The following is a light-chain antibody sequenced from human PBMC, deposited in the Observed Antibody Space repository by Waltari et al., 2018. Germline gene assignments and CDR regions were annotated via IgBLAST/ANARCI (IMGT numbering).Light chain of an antibody. CDR1: QSISNW. CDR3: QQYDNYWT. CDR2: KAS. V-gene: IGKV1-5*03. J-gene: IGKJ1*01. Sequence: DIQMTQSPSTLSASVGDRVTITCRASQSISNWLAWYQQKPGKAPKLLIYKASNLESGVPSRFSVSGSGTEFTLTSSSLQPDEFATYYCQQYDNYWTFGQGTKVEIK.